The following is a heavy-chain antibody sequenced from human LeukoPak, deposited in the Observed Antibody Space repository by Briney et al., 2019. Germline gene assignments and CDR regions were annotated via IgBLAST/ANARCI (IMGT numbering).Heavy chain of an antibody. D-gene: IGHD3-16*02. CDR1: GASISSNSFY. V-gene: IGHV4-39*01. Sequence: SSETLSLTCSVSGASISSNSFYWGWLRQPPGKGLEWIVTIYYNGDTFYNPPLKSRVTMSVYTSPSQFSLKLPSVTAADTAVYYCAVLLYRHYHWFDSWGRGTLVSVSS. J-gene: IGHJ5*01. CDR2: IYYNGDT. CDR3: AVLLYRHYHWFDS.